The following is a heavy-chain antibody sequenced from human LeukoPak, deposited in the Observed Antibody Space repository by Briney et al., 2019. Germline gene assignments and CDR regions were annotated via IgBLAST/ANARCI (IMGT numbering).Heavy chain of an antibody. V-gene: IGHV3-23*01. Sequence: PGGSLRLSCAASGFTFSSYAMSWVRQAPGKGLEWVSAISGSGGSTYYADSVKGRFTISRDNSKNTLYLQMNSLRAEDTAVYYCAADCSGGSCYNDYYYYGMDVWGQGTTVTVSS. CDR2: ISGSGGST. J-gene: IGHJ6*02. D-gene: IGHD2-15*01. CDR3: AADCSGGSCYNDYYYYGMDV. CDR1: GFTFSSYA.